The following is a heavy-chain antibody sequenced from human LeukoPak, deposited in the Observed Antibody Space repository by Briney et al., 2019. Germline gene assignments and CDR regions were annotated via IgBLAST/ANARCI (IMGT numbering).Heavy chain of an antibody. Sequence: PSETLSLTCTVSGGSISSGGYFWTWIRQHPGKALEWIGYIYYSGSTYYNLSLKSRVTISVDTSKNQFSLKLSSVTAADTAVYYCARSIMDTAMVADFDYWGQGTLVTVSS. V-gene: IGHV4-30-4*01. CDR1: GGSISSGGYF. CDR2: IYYSGST. J-gene: IGHJ4*02. CDR3: ARSIMDTAMVADFDY. D-gene: IGHD5-18*01.